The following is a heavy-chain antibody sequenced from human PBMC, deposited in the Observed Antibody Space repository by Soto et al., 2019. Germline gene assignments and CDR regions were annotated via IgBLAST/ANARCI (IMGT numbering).Heavy chain of an antibody. CDR2: ISYDGSNK. J-gene: IGHJ4*02. Sequence: GGSLRLSCAASGFTFSSYGMHWVRQAPGKGLEWVAVISYDGSNKYYADSVKGRFTISRDNSKNTLYLQMNSLRAEDTAVYYCAKDRLYYDSSGYQPLDYWGQGTLVTVSS. D-gene: IGHD3-22*01. V-gene: IGHV3-30*18. CDR1: GFTFSSYG. CDR3: AKDRLYYDSSGYQPLDY.